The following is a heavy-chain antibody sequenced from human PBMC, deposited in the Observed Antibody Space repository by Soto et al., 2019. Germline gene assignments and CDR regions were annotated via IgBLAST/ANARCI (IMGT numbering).Heavy chain of an antibody. Sequence: ASVKVSCKASGYTFTGYYMHWVRQAPGQGLEWMGWINPNSGGTNYAQKFQGRVTMTRDTSISTAYMELSRLRSDDTAVYYCARDQSTVTTTDDPPTRNYYYGMDVWGQGTTVTVSS. D-gene: IGHD4-4*01. CDR1: GYTFTGYY. J-gene: IGHJ6*02. CDR2: INPNSGGT. V-gene: IGHV1-2*02. CDR3: ARDQSTVTTTDDPPTRNYYYGMDV.